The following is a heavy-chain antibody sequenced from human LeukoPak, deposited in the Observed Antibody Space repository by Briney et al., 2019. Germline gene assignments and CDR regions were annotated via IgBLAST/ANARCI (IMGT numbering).Heavy chain of an antibody. J-gene: IGHJ5*02. CDR1: GFTFSSYD. CDR2: IGIAGDP. V-gene: IGHV3-13*05. Sequence: GGSLRLSCAASGFTFSSYDMHWVRQPTGKGLEWVSAIGIAGDPYYSGSVKGRFTISRENAKNSLYLQMNGLRDEDTAVYYCTSTQLLLPYHWGQGTLVTVSS. D-gene: IGHD3-22*01. CDR3: TSTQLLLPYH.